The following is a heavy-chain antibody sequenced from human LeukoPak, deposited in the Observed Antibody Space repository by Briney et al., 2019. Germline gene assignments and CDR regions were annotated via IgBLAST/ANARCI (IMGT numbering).Heavy chain of an antibody. V-gene: IGHV4-30-4*08. CDR2: IYYSGST. J-gene: IGHJ2*01. CDR1: GGSISNYY. D-gene: IGHD4-17*01. Sequence: SETLSLTCTVSGGSISNYYWSWIRQPPGKGLEWIGYIYYSGSTYYNPSLKSRVTISVDTSKNQFSLKLSSVTAADTAVYYCASLETHYGDYEGGLWGRGTLVTVSS. CDR3: ASLETHYGDYEGGL.